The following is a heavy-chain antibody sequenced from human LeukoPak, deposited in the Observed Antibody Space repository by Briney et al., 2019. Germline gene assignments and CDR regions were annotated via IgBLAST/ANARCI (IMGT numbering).Heavy chain of an antibody. D-gene: IGHD2-2*02. CDR2: INPNSGGT. CDR3: ARVGAGYCSSTSCYKESWFDP. Sequence: ASVKVSCKASGYTFTGYYMHWVRQAPGQGLEWMGWINPNSGGTNYAQKFQGRVTMTRDTSISTAYMELSRLRSDDTAVYYCARVGAGYCSSTSCYKESWFDPWGQGTLVTVSS. V-gene: IGHV1-2*02. CDR1: GYTFTGYY. J-gene: IGHJ5*02.